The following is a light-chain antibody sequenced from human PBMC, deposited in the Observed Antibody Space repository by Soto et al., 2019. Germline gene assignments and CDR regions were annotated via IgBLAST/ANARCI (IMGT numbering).Light chain of an antibody. CDR3: QQYNSHPVG. Sequence: DIQMTQSPSTLSASVGDRVTITCRASQSISSWLAWYQQKPGKAPKLLIYKASSLESGVPSRFSGSGSGTEFTLTISSLQPDDFATYYCQQYNSHPVGFGQGTKVEIK. CDR2: KAS. V-gene: IGKV1-5*03. J-gene: IGKJ1*01. CDR1: QSISSW.